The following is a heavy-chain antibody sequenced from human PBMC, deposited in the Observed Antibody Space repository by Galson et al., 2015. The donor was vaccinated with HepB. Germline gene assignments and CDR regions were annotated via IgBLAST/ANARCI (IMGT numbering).Heavy chain of an antibody. D-gene: IGHD2-15*01. J-gene: IGHJ6*02. CDR3: ARDQLVASDRIYYYYGMDV. CDR1: EYIFTDYY. CDR2: MNPNSGDT. Sequence: SVKVSCKASEYIFTDYYIHWVRQAPGQGLEWMGRMNPNSGDTNSAQKFQGRVTMTRDTSSSTAHMELSRLRSDDTAVYYCARDQLVASDRIYYYYGMDVWGQGTTVTVSS. V-gene: IGHV1-2*06.